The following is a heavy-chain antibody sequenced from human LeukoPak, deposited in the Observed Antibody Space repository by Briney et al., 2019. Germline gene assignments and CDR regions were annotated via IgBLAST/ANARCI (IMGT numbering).Heavy chain of an antibody. J-gene: IGHJ4*02. Sequence: ASVKDSCKASGCTFSSYAISWVRQAPGQGLEWMARIIPIFGTSDYAQKFQGRVTITTDESTSTAFMELSGLRSEDTAVYYCTKDHEGYFDYWGQGSLVTVSS. CDR1: GCTFSSYA. CDR3: TKDHEGYFDY. V-gene: IGHV1-69*05. CDR2: IIPIFGTS.